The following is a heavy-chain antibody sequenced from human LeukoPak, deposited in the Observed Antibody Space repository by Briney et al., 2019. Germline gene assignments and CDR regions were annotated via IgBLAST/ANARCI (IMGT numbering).Heavy chain of an antibody. CDR3: ARDVAIAALHYFDY. Sequence: GGSLRLSCAASGFTFSDYYMSWIRQAPGKGLEWVSYISSSGSTIYYADSVKGRFTISRDNAKNSLYPQMNSLRAEHTAVYYCARDVAIAALHYFDYWGQGTLVTVSS. D-gene: IGHD6-13*01. CDR1: GFTFSDYY. CDR2: ISSSGSTI. V-gene: IGHV3-11*01. J-gene: IGHJ4*02.